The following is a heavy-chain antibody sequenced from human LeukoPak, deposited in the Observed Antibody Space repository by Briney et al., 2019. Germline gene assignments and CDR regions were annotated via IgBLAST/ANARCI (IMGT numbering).Heavy chain of an antibody. CDR3: AKVRFGVTARYYFDY. CDR2: ISISGTTI. V-gene: IGHV3-48*03. Sequence: GGSLRLSCAASGFTFSDYEMNWVRQAPGKGLEWLSHISISGTTIHYADSVKGRFTISRDNAKNTLYLQMNSLRAEDTAVYYCAKVRFGVTARYYFDYWGQGTLVTVSS. J-gene: IGHJ4*02. D-gene: IGHD3-10*01. CDR1: GFTFSDYE.